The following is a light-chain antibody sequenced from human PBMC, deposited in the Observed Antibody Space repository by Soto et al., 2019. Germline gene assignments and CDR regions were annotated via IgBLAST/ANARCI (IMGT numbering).Light chain of an antibody. J-gene: IGKJ3*01. CDR3: QQYGSSLFT. CDR2: GAS. V-gene: IGKV3-20*01. CDR1: QTVSITY. Sequence: VLTQSPGTLSLSPGESATLSCRASQTVSITYLTWYQQKPGQAPRLLIFGASKRATGIPDRFSGSGSGRDFTLTISGLEPEDFAVYYCQQYGSSLFTFGPGTKVDFK.